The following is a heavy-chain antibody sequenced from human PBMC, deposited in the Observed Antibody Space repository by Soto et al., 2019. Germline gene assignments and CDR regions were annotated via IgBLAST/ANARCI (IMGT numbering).Heavy chain of an antibody. D-gene: IGHD2-15*01. CDR2: IFYTGTT. CDR3: ARLVVVAQVANA. J-gene: IGHJ4*02. Sequence: PSETLSLTCSVSGGSINYNSYYWGWIRQPPGKGLEWVGGIFYTGTTYYSPSLKDRVTTSVDTSKNSFSLNLTSVTAADTDVYFCARLVVVAQVANAGGQGTLVTGSS. V-gene: IGHV4-39*02. CDR1: GGSINYNSYY.